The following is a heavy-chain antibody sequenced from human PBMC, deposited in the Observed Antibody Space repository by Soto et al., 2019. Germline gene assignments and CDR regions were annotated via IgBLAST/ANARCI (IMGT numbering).Heavy chain of an antibody. J-gene: IGHJ4*02. CDR1: GGSISSSNW. CDR3: ARCGSSCSLGF. V-gene: IGHV4-4*02. D-gene: IGHD2-15*01. Sequence: SETLSLTCTVSGGSISSSNWWSWVRQPPGNGLEWIGEIYYSGSTYYNPSLKSRVTISVDTSKNQFSLKLTSVTAADTAVYYCARCGSSCSLGFWGQGTLVTVSS. CDR2: IYYSGST.